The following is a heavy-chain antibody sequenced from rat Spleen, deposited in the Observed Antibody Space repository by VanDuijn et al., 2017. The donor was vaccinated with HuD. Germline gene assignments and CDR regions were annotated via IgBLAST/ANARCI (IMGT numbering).Heavy chain of an antibody. CDR3: ARGGIRVYPYYFDY. V-gene: IGHV2-30*01. D-gene: IGHD1-4*01. Sequence: QVQLKESGPGLVQPSQTLSLTCTVSGFSLSSYGVIWVRQPPGKGLEWMGVIWTGGSTDYNSALKSRLSISRDTSKSQVFLKMNSLQTEDIATYYCARGGIRVYPYYFDYWGQGVMVTVSS. CDR1: GFSLSSYG. J-gene: IGHJ2*01. CDR2: IWTGGST.